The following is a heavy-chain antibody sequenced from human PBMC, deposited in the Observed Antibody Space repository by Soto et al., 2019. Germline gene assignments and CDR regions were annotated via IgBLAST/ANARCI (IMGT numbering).Heavy chain of an antibody. Sequence: LSLTCAVSGGSIGSGGYSWRWIRQPPGKGLEWIGYIYHSGSTYYNPSLKSRVTISVDRSKNQFSLKLSSVTAADTDVYYCARDVVYYESSGYYFDYWGQGTLVTVSS. CDR3: ARDVVYYESSGYYFDY. D-gene: IGHD3-22*01. V-gene: IGHV4-30-2*01. CDR1: GGSIGSGGYS. CDR2: IYHSGST. J-gene: IGHJ4*02.